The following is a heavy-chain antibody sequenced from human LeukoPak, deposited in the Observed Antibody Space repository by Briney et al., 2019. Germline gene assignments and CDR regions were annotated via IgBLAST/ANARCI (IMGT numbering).Heavy chain of an antibody. J-gene: IGHJ4*02. CDR1: GYGFTSYY. CDR2: INPSVGGT. Sequence: AASVTVSCKAFGYGFTSYYIHWVRQAPGQGLEWMGIINPSVGGTTYARKFQGRVTMTRDTSTSTVYMELSSLRSEDTAVYYCARHGSGRYCPAEGHVDYWGQGTLVTVSS. CDR3: ARHGSGRYCPAEGHVDY. V-gene: IGHV1-46*03. D-gene: IGHD3-10*01.